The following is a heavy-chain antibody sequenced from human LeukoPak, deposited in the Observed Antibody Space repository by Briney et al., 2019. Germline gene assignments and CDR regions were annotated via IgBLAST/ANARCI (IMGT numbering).Heavy chain of an antibody. Sequence: GGSLRLSCAASGFTFSSYWMHWVRQSPGKGLVWVSGINSDGSSTSYADSVKGRFTISRDNAKNTVYLQMNSLRAEDTAVYHCATSRTFDYWGQGTLVNVSS. V-gene: IGHV3-74*01. CDR2: INSDGSST. J-gene: IGHJ4*02. CDR1: GFTFSSYW. CDR3: ATSRTFDY.